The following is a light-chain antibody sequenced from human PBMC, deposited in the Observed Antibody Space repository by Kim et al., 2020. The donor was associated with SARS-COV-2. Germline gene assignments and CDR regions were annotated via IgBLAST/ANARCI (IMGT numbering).Light chain of an antibody. CDR3: QQYGNSPRWT. CDR1: HSVRDNY. Sequence: EIDLTQSPGTLSLSAGERATLSCRASHSVRDNYLAWYQHKPGQAPRLLIYAASNRAIGVPDRFSGSGSGTDFTLTITGLEPADSAVYYCQQYGNSPRWTFGRGTKVDIK. V-gene: IGKV3-20*01. J-gene: IGKJ1*01. CDR2: AAS.